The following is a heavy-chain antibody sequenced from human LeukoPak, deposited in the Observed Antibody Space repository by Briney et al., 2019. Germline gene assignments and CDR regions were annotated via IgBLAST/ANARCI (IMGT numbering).Heavy chain of an antibody. CDR2: IKQDGSEK. CDR3: ARDTYDSSGYYAHLDY. CDR1: GFTFSSYW. V-gene: IGHV3-7*01. D-gene: IGHD3-22*01. J-gene: IGHJ4*02. Sequence: GGSLRLSCAASGFTFSSYWMSWVRQAPGKGLEWVTNIKQDGSEKYYVDSVKGRFTISRDNAKNSLYLQMSSLRAEDTAVYYCARDTYDSSGYYAHLDYWGQGTLVTVSS.